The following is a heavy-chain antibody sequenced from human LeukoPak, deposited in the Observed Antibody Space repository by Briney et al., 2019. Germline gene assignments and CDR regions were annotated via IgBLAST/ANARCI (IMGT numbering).Heavy chain of an antibody. J-gene: IGHJ4*02. CDR1: GYTFTNYG. D-gene: IGHD3-22*01. CDR2: ISAYNGNT. V-gene: IGHV1-18*01. Sequence: ASVKVSCKASGYTFTNYGVTWVRQAPGQGLEWMGWISAYNGNTNYAQKLQGRVTMTTDTSTSTAYMELRSLRSDDTAVYYCARDYYDSSGYSVDYWGQGTLVTVSS. CDR3: ARDYYDSSGYSVDY.